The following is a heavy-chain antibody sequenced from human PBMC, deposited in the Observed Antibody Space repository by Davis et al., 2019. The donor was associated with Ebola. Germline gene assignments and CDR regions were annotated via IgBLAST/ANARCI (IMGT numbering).Heavy chain of an antibody. V-gene: IGHV4-59*01. Sequence: SQTLSLTCAVYGGSFSGYYWSWIRQPPGKGLEWIGYIYYSGSTNYNPSLKSRVTISVDTSKNQFSLKLSSVTAADTAVYYCARAPHGHRYYMDVWGKGTTVTVSS. J-gene: IGHJ6*03. CDR2: IYYSGST. CDR1: GGSFSGYY. CDR3: ARAPHGHRYYMDV. D-gene: IGHD1-14*01.